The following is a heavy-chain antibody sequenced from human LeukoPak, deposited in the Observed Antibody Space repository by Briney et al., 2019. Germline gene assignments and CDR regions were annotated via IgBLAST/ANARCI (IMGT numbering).Heavy chain of an antibody. CDR1: GYSFTSYW. CDR3: ARPNCGGDCYPVNDAFXI. Sequence: GESLKISCKGSGYSFTSYWIGWVRQMPGKGLEWMGIIYPGDSDTRYSPSFQGQVTISADKSISTAYLQWSSLKASDTAMYYCARPNCGGDCYPVNDAFXIWGQGTMVTVSS. D-gene: IGHD2-21*02. V-gene: IGHV5-51*01. J-gene: IGHJ3*02. CDR2: IYPGDSDT.